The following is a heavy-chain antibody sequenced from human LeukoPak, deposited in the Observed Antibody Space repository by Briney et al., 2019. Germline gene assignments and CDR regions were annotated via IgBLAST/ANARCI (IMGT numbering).Heavy chain of an antibody. CDR2: ISYDGSNK. CDR1: GFTFSSYA. J-gene: IGHJ1*01. CDR3: ARDEYEVPAAIAYFQH. Sequence: GGSLRLSCAAPGFTFSSYAMHWVRQAPGKGLEWVAVISYDGSNKYYADSVKGRFTISRDNSKNTLYLQMNSLRAEDTAVYYCARDEYEVPAAIAYFQHWGQGTLVTVFS. D-gene: IGHD2-2*01. V-gene: IGHV3-30-3*01.